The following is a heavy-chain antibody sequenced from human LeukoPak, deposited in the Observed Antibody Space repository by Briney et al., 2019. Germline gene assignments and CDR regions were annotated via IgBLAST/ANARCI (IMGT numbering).Heavy chain of an antibody. CDR3: ARVDLCSSPRCYAEMDH. V-gene: IGHV3-48*02. CDR1: GFTFSSYS. CDR2: ISSSSSTI. D-gene: IGHD2-2*01. J-gene: IGHJ4*02. Sequence: GGSLRLSCAVSGFTFSSYSMNWVRQAPGKGLEWVSYISSSSSTIYYADSVKGRFTISRDNAKNSLYLQMNSLRDEDTAVYYCARVDLCSSPRCYAEMDHRGQGTLVTVSS.